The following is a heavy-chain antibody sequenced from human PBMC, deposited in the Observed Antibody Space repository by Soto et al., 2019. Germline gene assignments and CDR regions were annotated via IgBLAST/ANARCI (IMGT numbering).Heavy chain of an antibody. CDR1: GGSISNFY. Sequence: QVDLQESGPGLLRPSETLSLTCTVSGGSISNFYWSWIRQAPGKGLEWMGYISYSGITNYNPSLKSRITISVDTSKNQFSLKLNSVTAADAAVYYCARDLRGYSYGYDAFDRGGQGTMVTVSS. D-gene: IGHD5-18*01. CDR3: ARDLRGYSYGYDAFDR. CDR2: ISYSGIT. J-gene: IGHJ3*02. V-gene: IGHV4-59*01.